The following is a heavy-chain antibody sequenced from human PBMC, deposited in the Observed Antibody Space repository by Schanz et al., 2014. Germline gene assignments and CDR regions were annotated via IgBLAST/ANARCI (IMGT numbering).Heavy chain of an antibody. J-gene: IGHJ6*03. CDR1: GLLFSYYY. Sequence: EVQLVESGGGLVRPGGSLRLSCAASGLLFSYYYMSGVRQAPGKGLEWVRFIRNKGDGGTTAETTSVKGGFTISGHDSTTIIHLVMKSLKTEDTAVYYCARVDSGYDSHLYYYYYYMDVWGKGTTVTVSS. CDR3: ARVDSGYDSHLYYYYYYMDV. CDR2: IRNKGDGGTT. V-gene: IGHV3-49*04. D-gene: IGHD5-12*01.